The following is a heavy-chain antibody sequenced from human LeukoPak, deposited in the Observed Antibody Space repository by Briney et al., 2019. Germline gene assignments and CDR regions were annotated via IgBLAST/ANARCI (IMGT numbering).Heavy chain of an antibody. Sequence: GGSLRLSCAASGFIFNKYWMAWVRQAPGKGLEWVANINEDGGDRNYVDSLKGRFTISRDNAKNSLYLQMNSLRAEDMALYYCAKGGGGRLIYYYYMDVWGKGTTVTVSS. CDR2: INEDGGDR. D-gene: IGHD3-16*01. CDR1: GFIFNKYW. CDR3: AKGGGGRLIYYYYMDV. V-gene: IGHV3-7*03. J-gene: IGHJ6*03.